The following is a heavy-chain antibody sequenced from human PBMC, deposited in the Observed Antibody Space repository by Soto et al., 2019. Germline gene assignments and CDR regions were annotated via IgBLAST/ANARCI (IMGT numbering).Heavy chain of an antibody. Sequence: QVQLVESGGGVVQPGRSLRLSCATSGFTSSSYGMHWVRQVPGKGLEWVTVISYDGSIKYYADSVKGRFTVSRDNSRNTLELQMNSLRTEDTAVYYCAKGVGSGWSYFHYWGQGILVTVSS. D-gene: IGHD3-22*01. CDR3: AKGVGSGWSYFHY. CDR2: ISYDGSIK. CDR1: GFTSSSYG. J-gene: IGHJ4*02. V-gene: IGHV3-30*18.